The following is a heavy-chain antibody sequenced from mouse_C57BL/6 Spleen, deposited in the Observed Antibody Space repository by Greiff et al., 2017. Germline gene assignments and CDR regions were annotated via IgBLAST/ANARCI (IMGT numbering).Heavy chain of an antibody. Sequence: EVKVVESGEGLVKPGGSLKLSCAASGFTFSSYAMSWVRQTPEKRLEWVAYISSGGDYIYYADTVKGRFTISRDNARNTLYLQMSSLKSEDTAMYYCTRDYYGSSLFAYWGQGTLVTVSA. CDR1: GFTFSSYA. J-gene: IGHJ3*01. D-gene: IGHD1-1*01. CDR3: TRDYYGSSLFAY. V-gene: IGHV5-9-1*02. CDR2: ISSGGDYI.